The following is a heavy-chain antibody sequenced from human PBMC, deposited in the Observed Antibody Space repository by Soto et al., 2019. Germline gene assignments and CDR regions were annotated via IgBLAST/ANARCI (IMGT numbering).Heavy chain of an antibody. CDR3: ARAWDIVVVVAAPSSWFDP. D-gene: IGHD2-15*01. CDR2: IYYSGST. V-gene: IGHV4-31*03. Sequence: PSETLSLTCTVSGGSISSCGYYWSWIRQHPGKGLEWIGYIYYSGSTYYNPSLKSRVTISVDTSKNQFSLKLSSVTAADTAVYYCARAWDIVVVVAAPSSWFDPWGQGTLVTVSS. J-gene: IGHJ5*02. CDR1: GGSISSCGYY.